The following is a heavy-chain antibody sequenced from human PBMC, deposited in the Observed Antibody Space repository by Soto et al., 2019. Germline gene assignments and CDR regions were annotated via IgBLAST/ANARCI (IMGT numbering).Heavy chain of an antibody. CDR2: ISHSGTS. D-gene: IGHD3-9*01. Sequence: QVQLQESGPGLVKPSGTLSLTCAVSGGSISSSHWWTWVRQSPGKGLEYIGEISHSGTSNSNPSRKSRVTLAVDKSKNHFSLTLTSVTAADTAGYYCARVVLTITRGAFDAWGQGTLVIVSS. CDR3: ARVVLTITRGAFDA. V-gene: IGHV4-4*02. J-gene: IGHJ3*01. CDR1: GGSISSSHW.